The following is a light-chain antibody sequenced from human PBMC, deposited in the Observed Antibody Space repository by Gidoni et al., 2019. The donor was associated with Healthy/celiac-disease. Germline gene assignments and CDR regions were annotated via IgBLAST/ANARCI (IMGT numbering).Light chain of an antibody. CDR1: QSISSW. CDR3: QQYNSLGT. Sequence: DLQMSQSPSTLSASVGDRVTITCRASQSISSWLAWYQQKPGKAPKLLIYKASSLESGVPSRVSGSGSGTEFPLTISSLQPDDFAPYYCQQYNSLGTFGQGTKVEIK. CDR2: KAS. J-gene: IGKJ1*01. V-gene: IGKV1-5*03.